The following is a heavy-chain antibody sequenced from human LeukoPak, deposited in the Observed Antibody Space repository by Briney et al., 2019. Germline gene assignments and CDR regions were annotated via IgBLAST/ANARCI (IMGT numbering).Heavy chain of an antibody. CDR1: GFTFSSYE. Sequence: GGSLRLSCAASGFTFSSYEMNWVRQAPGKGLEWVSYISSSGSTIYYADSVKGRFTTSRDNAKNSLYLQMNSLRAEDTAVYYCAELGITMIGGVWGKGTTVTVSS. D-gene: IGHD3-10*02. V-gene: IGHV3-48*03. CDR2: ISSSGSTI. J-gene: IGHJ6*04. CDR3: AELGITMIGGV.